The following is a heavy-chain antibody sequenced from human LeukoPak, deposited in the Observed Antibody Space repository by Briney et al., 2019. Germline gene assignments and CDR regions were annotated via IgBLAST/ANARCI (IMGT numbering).Heavy chain of an antibody. CDR3: ARPTVAGRRDWFDP. CDR1: GYTFTNYD. Sequence: ASVKVSCKASGYTFTNYDINWVRQAPGQGLEWMGWVNSKSGNTGYKQKFQARVTITRDTSMTTAYMELRSLRSDDTAVYYCARPTVAGRRDWFDPWGQGTLVTVSS. CDR2: VNSKSGNT. D-gene: IGHD6-19*01. J-gene: IGHJ5*02. V-gene: IGHV1-8*03.